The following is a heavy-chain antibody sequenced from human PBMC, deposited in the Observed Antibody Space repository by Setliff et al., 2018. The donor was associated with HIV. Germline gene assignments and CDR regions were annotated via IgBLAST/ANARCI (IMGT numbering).Heavy chain of an antibody. Sequence: SETLSLTCTVSGDSISSSGYYWTWIRQPAGKGLEWIGRIYSSATTTYNPSLKSRVTISVDPSKKQFSLKLRSVTAADTAVYYCAQLGMVDDFDYWGQGTLVTVSS. D-gene: IGHD1-1*01. CDR3: AQLGMVDDFDY. CDR1: GDSISSSGYY. J-gene: IGHJ4*02. CDR2: IYSSATT. V-gene: IGHV4-61*02.